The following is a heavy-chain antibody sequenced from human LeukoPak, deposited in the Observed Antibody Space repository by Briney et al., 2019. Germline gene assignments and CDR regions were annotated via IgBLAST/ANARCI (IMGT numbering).Heavy chain of an antibody. J-gene: IGHJ4*02. CDR3: ARHVGYYDTTGNFRDY. Sequence: PSETLSLACTVSGGSISSSSYYWGWIRRPPGKGLEWIGNIYYSGTTYYNPSLKSRVTISVDTSKNQFSLRLSSVTAADTAVYYCARHVGYYDTTGNFRDYWGQGTLVTVSS. CDR2: IYYSGTT. V-gene: IGHV4-39*01. D-gene: IGHD3-22*01. CDR1: GGSISSSSYY.